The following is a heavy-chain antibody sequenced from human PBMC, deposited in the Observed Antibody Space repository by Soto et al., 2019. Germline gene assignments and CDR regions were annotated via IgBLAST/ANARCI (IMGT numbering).Heavy chain of an antibody. CDR1: GFNVSISY. CDR2: IYSDGYT. J-gene: IGHJ4*02. CDR3: AKDRISYFDY. V-gene: IGHV3-66*01. Sequence: QPGGSLRRSSAASGFNVSISYMSWVRQVPGKGLEWVSIIYSDGYTYYAASVKGRFTISRDNSKNTLYLQMNSLRVEDTAVYHCAKDRISYFDYWGQGTPVTVSS.